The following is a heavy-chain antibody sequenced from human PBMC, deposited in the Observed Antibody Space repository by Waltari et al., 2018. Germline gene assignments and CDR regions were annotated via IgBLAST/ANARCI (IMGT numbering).Heavy chain of an antibody. CDR2: IYYSGST. D-gene: IGHD4-17*01. CDR1: GGSISSHY. J-gene: IGHJ2*01. CDR3: ARDHLSSHYGDPYWYFDL. Sequence: QVQLQESGPGLVKPSETLSLTCTVSGGSISSHYWSWIRQPPGKGLEWIGCIYYSGSTNYTPSLKIRFTISVDTSKNQFSLKLSSVTAADTAVYYCARDHLSSHYGDPYWYFDLWGRGTLVTVSS. V-gene: IGHV4-59*11.